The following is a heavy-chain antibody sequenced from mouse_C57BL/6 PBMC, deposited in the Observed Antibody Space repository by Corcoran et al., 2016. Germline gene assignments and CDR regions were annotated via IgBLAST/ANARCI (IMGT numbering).Heavy chain of an antibody. V-gene: IGHV1-26*01. D-gene: IGHD2-14*01. CDR2: INPNNGGT. CDR3: ARRNDSYAMDY. Sequence: EVQLQQSGPELVKPGASVKISCKASGYTFTDYYMNWVKQSHGKSLEWIGDINPNNGGTSYNQKFKGKATLTVDKSSSTAYMELLSLTSEDSAVYYCARRNDSYAMDYWGQGTSVTVSS. CDR1: GYTFTDYY. J-gene: IGHJ4*01.